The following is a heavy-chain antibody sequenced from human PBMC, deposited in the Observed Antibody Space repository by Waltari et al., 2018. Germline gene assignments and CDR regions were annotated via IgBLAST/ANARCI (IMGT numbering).Heavy chain of an antibody. V-gene: IGHV3-48*03. CDR1: GFTLRSYE. J-gene: IGHJ6*02. CDR3: ARVPTLRFGGVIVSRYYGMDV. CDR2: ISSSGSTI. Sequence: EVQLVESGGGLVQPGGSLRLSCAASGFTLRSYEMNWVRQAPGKGLEWVSYISSSGSTIYYADSVKGRYTISRDNAKNSLYLQMNSLRAEDTAVYYCARVPTLRFGGVIVSRYYGMDVWGQGTTVTVSS. D-gene: IGHD3-16*02.